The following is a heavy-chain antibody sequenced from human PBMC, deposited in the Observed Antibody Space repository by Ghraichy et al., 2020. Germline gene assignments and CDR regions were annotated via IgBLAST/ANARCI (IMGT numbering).Heavy chain of an antibody. V-gene: IGHV3-9*01. Sequence: ALRLSCAASGFNFDDYAMHWVRQVPGKGLEWVSGISWNSGSIGYADSVKGRFTISRDNAKNFLYLQMNSLGAEDTALYYCAKDIDYSGYDFYGFDIWGQGTMVTVSS. D-gene: IGHD5-12*01. CDR3: AKDIDYSGYDFYGFDI. CDR2: ISWNSGSI. CDR1: GFNFDDYA. J-gene: IGHJ3*02.